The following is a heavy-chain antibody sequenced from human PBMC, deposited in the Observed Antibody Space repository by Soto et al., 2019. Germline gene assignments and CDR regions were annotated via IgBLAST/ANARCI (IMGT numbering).Heavy chain of an antibody. CDR1: GFTFSSYW. V-gene: IGHV3-74*01. CDR3: ARDQSSSWYGGSYYYYGMDV. CDR2: INSDGSST. D-gene: IGHD6-13*01. Sequence: XVSLRLSCAASGFTFSSYWMHWVRQAPGKGLVWVSRINSDGSSTSYADSVKGRFTISRDNAKNTLYLQMNSLRAEDTAVYYCARDQSSSWYGGSYYYYGMDVWGQGTTVTVSS. J-gene: IGHJ6*02.